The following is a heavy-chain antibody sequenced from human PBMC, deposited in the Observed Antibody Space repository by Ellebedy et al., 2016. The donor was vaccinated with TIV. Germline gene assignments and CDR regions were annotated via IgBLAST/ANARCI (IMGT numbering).Heavy chain of an antibody. D-gene: IGHD2-15*01. CDR2: ISNDGTGE. V-gene: IGHV3-30-3*01. CDR3: ARDHFHCSPNNCAPVTVPNYPAGV. CDR1: GFTLSSYI. J-gene: IGHJ4*02. Sequence: PGGSLRLSCAASGFTLSSYIMHWVRQAPGKGLAWVAMISNDGTGEFYADSVKGRFSIYRDNSENTVYLQMNSLRAEDTAVYYCARDHFHCSPNNCAPVTVPNYPAGVWGRGTLVTVSA.